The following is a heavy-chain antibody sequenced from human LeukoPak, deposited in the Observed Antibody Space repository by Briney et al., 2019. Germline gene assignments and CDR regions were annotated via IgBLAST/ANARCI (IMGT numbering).Heavy chain of an antibody. J-gene: IGHJ5*02. D-gene: IGHD6-13*01. CDR3: ARERRSSSWYRFDP. Sequence: ASVKVSCKASGYTFTDYYMHWVRQAPGQGLEWMGWINPNSGGTNYAQKFQGRVTMTRDTSISTAYMELSRLRSDDTAVYYCARERRSSSWYRFDPWGQGTLVTVSS. CDR2: INPNSGGT. V-gene: IGHV1-2*02. CDR1: GYTFTDYY.